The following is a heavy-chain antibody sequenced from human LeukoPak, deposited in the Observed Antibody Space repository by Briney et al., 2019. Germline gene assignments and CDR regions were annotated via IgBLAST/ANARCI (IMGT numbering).Heavy chain of an antibody. J-gene: IGHJ4*02. V-gene: IGHV3-48*02. D-gene: IGHD3-16*02. Sequence: PGGSLRLSCAASGFTFSSYSMNWVRQTPGKGLEWVSYISSSSSTIYYADSVKGRFTISRDNAKNSLYLQMNSLRDEDTAVYYCARGDYVWGSYRYSLFDYWGQGTLVTVSS. CDR3: ARGDYVWGSYRYSLFDY. CDR1: GFTFSSYS. CDR2: ISSSSSTI.